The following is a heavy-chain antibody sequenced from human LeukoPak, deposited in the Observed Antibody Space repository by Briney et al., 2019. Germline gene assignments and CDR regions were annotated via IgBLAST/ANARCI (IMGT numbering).Heavy chain of an antibody. Sequence: GGSLRLSCAASGFTVSSNYMSWVRQAPGKGLEWVSVIYSAGNTYYADSVKGRFTISRDNSKNTLYLQMSSLRAEDTAVYYCASQYSGRYYAYYCDYWGQGTLVTVSS. CDR1: GFTVSSNY. CDR2: IYSAGNT. V-gene: IGHV3-53*01. CDR3: ASQYSGRYYAYYCDY. D-gene: IGHD1-26*01. J-gene: IGHJ4*02.